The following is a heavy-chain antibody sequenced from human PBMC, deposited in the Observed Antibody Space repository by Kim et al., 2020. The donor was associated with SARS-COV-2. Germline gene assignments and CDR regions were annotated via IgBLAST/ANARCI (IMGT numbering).Heavy chain of an antibody. Sequence: GGSLRLSCAASGFTLSTYSMHWVRQAPGKGLEWVAFLSYDGTNKQYADSVRGRFTISRDISKNTLYLQMNSLRPEDTALYYCARDDGQLGDSWGRGTLVTVSS. CDR3: ARDDGQLGDS. D-gene: IGHD6-6*01. CDR1: GFTLSTYS. V-gene: IGHV3-30*14. CDR2: LSYDGTNK. J-gene: IGHJ4*02.